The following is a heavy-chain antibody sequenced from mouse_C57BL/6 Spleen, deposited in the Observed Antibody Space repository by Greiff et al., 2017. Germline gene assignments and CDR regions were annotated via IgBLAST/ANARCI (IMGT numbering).Heavy chain of an antibody. Sequence: EVQLQESVAELVRPGASVKLSCTASGFNIKNTYMHWVKQRPEQGLEWIGRIDPANGNTKYAPKFQGKATITADTSSNTAYLQLSSLTSEDTAIYYCAIVFYGSSGRYFDYWGQGTTLTVSS. D-gene: IGHD1-1*01. V-gene: IGHV14-3*01. CDR2: IDPANGNT. J-gene: IGHJ2*01. CDR3: AIVFYGSSGRYFDY. CDR1: GFNIKNTY.